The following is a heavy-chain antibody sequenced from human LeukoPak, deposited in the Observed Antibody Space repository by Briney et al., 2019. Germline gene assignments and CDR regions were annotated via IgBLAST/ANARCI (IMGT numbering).Heavy chain of an antibody. J-gene: IGHJ4*02. Sequence: GGSPRLSCAVSGFTFTDYAMTWVRQAPGKGLEWVSGISGAGGGTYYADSVKGRFTISRDNSKNTLYLQMNSLRAGDTAVYYCARGNILTGYNFDYWGQGTLVTVSS. CDR2: ISGAGGGT. CDR1: GFTFTDYA. D-gene: IGHD3-9*01. V-gene: IGHV3-23*01. CDR3: ARGNILTGYNFDY.